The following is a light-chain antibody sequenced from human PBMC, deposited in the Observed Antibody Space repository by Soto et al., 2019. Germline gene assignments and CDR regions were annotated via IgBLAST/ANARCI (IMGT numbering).Light chain of an antibody. Sequence: VMTQSPVTLSVSPGERATLSCRASQSVRSSVAWYQQKPGQAPRLLFYGASTRATGIPARFSGSGSGTEFTLTISSLQSEDVAVYYCQQYNNWPPITFGQGTRLEIK. CDR1: QSVRSS. CDR3: QQYNNWPPIT. J-gene: IGKJ5*01. CDR2: GAS. V-gene: IGKV3-15*01.